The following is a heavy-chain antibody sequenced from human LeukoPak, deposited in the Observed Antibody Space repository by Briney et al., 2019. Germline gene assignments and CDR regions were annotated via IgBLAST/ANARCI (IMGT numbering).Heavy chain of an antibody. V-gene: IGHV4-34*01. CDR1: GGSFSGYY. J-gene: IGHJ4*02. D-gene: IGHD3-10*01. CDR3: AREWAGSGTDY. CDR2: INHSGST. Sequence: KSSETLSLTCAVYGGSFSGYYWSWIRQPPGKGLEWIGEINHSGSTNYNPSLKSRVTISVDTSKNQFSLKLSSVTAADTAVYYCAREWAGSGTDYWGQGTLVTVSS.